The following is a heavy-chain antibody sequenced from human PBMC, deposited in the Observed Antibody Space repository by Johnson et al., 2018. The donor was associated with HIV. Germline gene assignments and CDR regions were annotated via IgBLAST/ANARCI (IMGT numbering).Heavy chain of an antibody. CDR1: GFTFSDYY. Sequence: VQLVESGGGLVQPGGSLRLSCAASGFTFSDYYMSWIRQAPGKGLEWVSAISSNGGSTYYADSVKGRFTIPRDNSKNTLSLQMNSLRAEDTAVYFCARGRDPGDYVGLGAFDIWGQGTMVTVSS. CDR2: ISSNGGST. J-gene: IGHJ3*02. V-gene: IGHV3-23*04. CDR3: ARGRDPGDYVGLGAFDI. D-gene: IGHD4-17*01.